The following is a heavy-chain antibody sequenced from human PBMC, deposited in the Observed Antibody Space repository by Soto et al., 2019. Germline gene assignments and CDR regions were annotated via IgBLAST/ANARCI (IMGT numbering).Heavy chain of an antibody. D-gene: IGHD6-13*01. V-gene: IGHV4-59*08. CDR2: IYYSGST. J-gene: IGHJ2*01. Sequence: QVQLQESGPGLVKPSETLSLTCTVSGGSISSYYWSWIRQPPGKELEWIGYIYYSGSTNYNPSLKSRVTISVDTSKNQFSLKLSSVTAADTAVYYCVRLTPPGSNSWYPAWYFDLWGRGTLVTVSS. CDR1: GGSISSYY. CDR3: VRLTPPGSNSWYPAWYFDL.